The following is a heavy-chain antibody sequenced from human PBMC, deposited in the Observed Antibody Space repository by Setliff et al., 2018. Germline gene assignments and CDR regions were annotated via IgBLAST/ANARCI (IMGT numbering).Heavy chain of an antibody. D-gene: IGHD6-19*01. Sequence: GGSLRLSCAASGFTFSSFWMSWVRQSPGGGLEWVANINQDGSGKFYVDSVKGRFTISRDNAKNSLYLQMNSLRAEDTAVYYCASHEPWLWNAFDIWGQGTMVTVSS. CDR3: ASHEPWLWNAFDI. V-gene: IGHV3-7*01. CDR2: INQDGSGK. CDR1: GFTFSSFW. J-gene: IGHJ3*02.